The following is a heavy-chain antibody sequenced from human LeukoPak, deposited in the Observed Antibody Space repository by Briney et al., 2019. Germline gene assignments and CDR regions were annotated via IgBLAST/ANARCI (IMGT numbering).Heavy chain of an antibody. CDR3: AGRGYSYGYDGFDY. D-gene: IGHD5-18*01. CDR2: IYYSGST. J-gene: IGHJ4*02. CDR1: GGSISSYY. Sequence: SETLSLTCTVSGGSISSYYWSWIRQPPGKGLEWIGYIYYSGSTNYNPSLKSRVTISVDTSKNQFSLKLSSVTAADTAVYYCAGRGYSYGYDGFDYWGQGTLVTVSS. V-gene: IGHV4-59*08.